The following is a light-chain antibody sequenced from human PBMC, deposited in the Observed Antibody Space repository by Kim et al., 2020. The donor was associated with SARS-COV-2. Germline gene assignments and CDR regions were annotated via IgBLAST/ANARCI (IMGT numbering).Light chain of an antibody. Sequence: EVVLTQSPDALSLSPGERATLSCRASQSVSNYLVWYQQRPAQAPRLLIYDVSNRATGIPARFSGSGSGTDFTLTISSLEPEDFGVYYCQQRSRWPLTFGGGTKVDIK. CDR2: DVS. CDR3: QQRSRWPLT. V-gene: IGKV3-11*01. J-gene: IGKJ4*01. CDR1: QSVSNY.